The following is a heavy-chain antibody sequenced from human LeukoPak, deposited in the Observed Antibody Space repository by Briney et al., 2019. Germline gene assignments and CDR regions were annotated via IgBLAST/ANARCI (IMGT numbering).Heavy chain of an antibody. J-gene: IGHJ4*02. V-gene: IGHV3-64D*09. CDR2: ISTDGDRT. CDR1: GFNFSNHA. D-gene: IGHD2-15*01. Sequence: GGSLRLSCSASGFNFSNHAMHWVRQVPGKGLEYVSHISTDGDRTSYPDSVKARFTISRDNSKNILYLQMRSLKAEDTALYYCARHMGVVRRTDYWGQGTQVTVS. CDR3: ARHMGVVRRTDY.